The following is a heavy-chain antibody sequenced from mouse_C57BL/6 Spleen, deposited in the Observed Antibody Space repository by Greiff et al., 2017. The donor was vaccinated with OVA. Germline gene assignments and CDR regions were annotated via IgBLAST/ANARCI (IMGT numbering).Heavy chain of an antibody. CDR2: IYPGDGDT. CDR1: GYAFSSSW. Sequence: QVQLKQSGPELVKPGASVKISCKASGYAFSSSWMNGVKQRPGRGLEWIGRIYPGDGDTNYNGKFKGKATLTADKSSSTAYMQLSSLTSEDSAVYFCARGDGNYVDYYAMDYWGQGTSVTVSS. CDR3: ARGDGNYVDYYAMDY. D-gene: IGHD2-1*01. V-gene: IGHV1-82*01. J-gene: IGHJ4*01.